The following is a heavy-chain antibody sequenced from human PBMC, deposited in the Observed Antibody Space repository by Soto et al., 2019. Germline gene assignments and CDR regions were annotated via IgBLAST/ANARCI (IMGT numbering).Heavy chain of an antibody. CDR3: ARGRGYSGYGSTYYFDY. Sequence: SETLSLTCTVSGGSISSYYWSWIRQPPGKGLEWIGYIYYSGSTKYNPSLKSRVTISVDTSKNQFSLKLSSVTAADTAVYYCARGRGYSGYGSTYYFDYWGQGTLVTVSS. J-gene: IGHJ4*02. V-gene: IGHV4-59*08. D-gene: IGHD5-12*01. CDR2: IYYSGST. CDR1: GGSISSYY.